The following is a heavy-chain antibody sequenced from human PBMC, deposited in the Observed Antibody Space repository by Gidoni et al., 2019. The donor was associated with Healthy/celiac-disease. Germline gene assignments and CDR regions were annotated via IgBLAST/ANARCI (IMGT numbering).Heavy chain of an antibody. CDR2: ISGSGGST. CDR3: AKDLCFSGSGGSCYGYFDY. CDR1: GFTFSSYA. D-gene: IGHD2-15*01. J-gene: IGHJ4*02. V-gene: IGHV3-23*01. Sequence: EVQLFESWGGLVQPGGSLRLSCPASGFTFSSYAISWVRQAPGKGLEWVSAISGSGGSTYYADAVKGRFTISRDNSKNTLYLQMNSLRAEDTAVYYCAKDLCFSGSGGSCYGYFDYWGQGTLVTVSS.